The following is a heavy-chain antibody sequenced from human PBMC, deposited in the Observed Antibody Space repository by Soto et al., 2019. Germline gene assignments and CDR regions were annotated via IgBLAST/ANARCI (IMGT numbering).Heavy chain of an antibody. J-gene: IGHJ4*02. D-gene: IGHD2-21*01. Sequence: QVQLVESGGGVVQPGRSLRLSCAASGFTFSSYGMHWVRQAPGKGLAWVAVIWYDGSNKYYADSVKGRFTISRDNSKNSLYLQMNSLRAEDTAVYYCARESEAYCGGDCYSNYWGQGTLVTVSS. CDR3: ARESEAYCGGDCYSNY. CDR2: IWYDGSNK. V-gene: IGHV3-33*01. CDR1: GFTFSSYG.